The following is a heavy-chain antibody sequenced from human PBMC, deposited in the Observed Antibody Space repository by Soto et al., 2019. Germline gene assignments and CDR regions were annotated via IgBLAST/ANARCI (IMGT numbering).Heavy chain of an antibody. J-gene: IGHJ5*02. CDR1: GGTFSSYA. Sequence: SVKVSCKASGGTFSSYAISWVRQAPGQGLEWMGGIIPIFGTANYAQKFQGRVTITADESTSTAYMELSSLRSEDTAVYYCARDKGYCSGGSCYSSWFDPWGQGTLVTVSS. V-gene: IGHV1-69*13. D-gene: IGHD2-15*01. CDR3: ARDKGYCSGGSCYSSWFDP. CDR2: IIPIFGTA.